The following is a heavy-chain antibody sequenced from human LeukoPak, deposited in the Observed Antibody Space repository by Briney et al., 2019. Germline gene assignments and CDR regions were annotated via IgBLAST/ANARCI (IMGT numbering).Heavy chain of an antibody. V-gene: IGHV3-20*04. CDR1: GFSFDAYT. CDR3: VRTGTFNWFDH. CDR2: NTWNGGDT. D-gene: IGHD1-1*01. J-gene: IGHJ5*02. Sequence: GGSLRLSCAASGFSFDAYTMSWVRDAPGKGLEWVSGNTWNGGDTGSADSVQGRFTSSRDNAKNSLYLHMTSLRAEDTAFYYCVRTGTFNWFDHWGRGTLVTVSS.